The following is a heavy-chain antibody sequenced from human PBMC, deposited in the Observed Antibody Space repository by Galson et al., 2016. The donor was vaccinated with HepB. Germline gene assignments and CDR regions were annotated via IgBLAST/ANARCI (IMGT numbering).Heavy chain of an antibody. D-gene: IGHD4-17*01. Sequence: SLRLSCAGSGFTFSIYGMHWVRQAPGKGLERVADIWSDGSNKNYADSVKGRFTISRDNSKNTLYLQMNSLRAEHTAVYYCAKSAPKQLRDVNAHDIWGQGTMVTVSS. J-gene: IGHJ3*02. CDR1: GFTFSIYG. CDR3: AKSAPKQLRDVNAHDI. CDR2: IWSDGSNK. V-gene: IGHV3-33*06.